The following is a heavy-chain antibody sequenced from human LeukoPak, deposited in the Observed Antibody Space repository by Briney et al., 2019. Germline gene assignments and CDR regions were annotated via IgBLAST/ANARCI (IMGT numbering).Heavy chain of an antibody. CDR1: GYTFTSYY. Sequence: ASVKVSCKASGYTFTSYYMHWVRQAPGQGLEWMGIINPSGGSTSDAQKFQGRVSMTRDTSTSTVYMELSSLRSEDTAVYYCARSDYYGSGSSTRHFGYWGQGTLVTVSS. CDR2: INPSGGST. CDR3: ARSDYYGSGSSTRHFGY. V-gene: IGHV1-46*01. J-gene: IGHJ4*02. D-gene: IGHD3-10*01.